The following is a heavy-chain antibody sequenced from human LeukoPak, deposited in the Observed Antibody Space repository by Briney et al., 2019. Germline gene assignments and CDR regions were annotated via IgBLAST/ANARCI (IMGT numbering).Heavy chain of an antibody. Sequence: GSSVKVSCKASGGTFSSYAISWVRQAPGQGLEWMGGIIPIFGTANYAQKLQGRVTMTTDTSTSTAYMELRSLRSDDTAVYYCARDQGDDAAAGDYWGREPWSPSPQ. D-gene: IGHD6-13*01. V-gene: IGHV1-69*05. J-gene: IGHJ4*02. CDR3: ARDQGDDAAAGDY. CDR2: IIPIFGTA. CDR1: GGTFSSYA.